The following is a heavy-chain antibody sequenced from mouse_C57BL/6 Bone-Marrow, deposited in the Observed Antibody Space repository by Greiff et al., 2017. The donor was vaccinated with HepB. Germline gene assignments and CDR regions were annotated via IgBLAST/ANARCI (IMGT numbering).Heavy chain of an antibody. Sequence: QRVESGGDLVKPGGSLKLSCAASGFTFSSYGMSWVRQTPDKRLEWVATISSGGSYTYYSDSVKGRFPISRDNAKNTLYLQMSSLKSEDTAMYYCARHGPWFAYWGQGTLVTVSA. V-gene: IGHV5-6*01. CDR3: ARHGPWFAY. CDR1: GFTFSSYG. CDR2: ISSGGSYT. J-gene: IGHJ3*01.